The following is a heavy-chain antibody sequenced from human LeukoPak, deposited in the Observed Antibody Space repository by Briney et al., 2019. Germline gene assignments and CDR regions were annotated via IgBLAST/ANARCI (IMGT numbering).Heavy chain of an antibody. Sequence: GESLKISCMGSGYSFTSYCIGCVRQMPAKGLEWMGNIFPGDSDTRYSPSSQGQVIMAAVMSTSTAYLQSRSLKASDTAMYDCASYEYSSSWYSYYPLAGPIDYWGQGTLVTVSS. V-gene: IGHV5-51*01. D-gene: IGHD6-13*01. CDR3: ASYEYSSSWYSYYPLAGPIDY. J-gene: IGHJ4*02. CDR2: IFPGDSDT. CDR1: GYSFTSYC.